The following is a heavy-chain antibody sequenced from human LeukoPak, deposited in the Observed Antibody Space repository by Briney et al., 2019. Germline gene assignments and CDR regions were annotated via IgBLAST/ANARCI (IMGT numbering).Heavy chain of an antibody. CDR2: INHSGST. D-gene: IGHD5-18*01. CDR3: ARAPTWIQLWFTDYYYGMDV. Sequence: PSETLSLTCAVYGGSFSGYYWSWIRQPPGKGLEWIGEINHSGSTNYNPSLKSRVTISVDTSKNQFSLKLSSVTAADTAVYYCARAPTWIQLWFTDYYYGMDVWGQGTTVTVSS. J-gene: IGHJ6*02. CDR1: GGSFSGYY. V-gene: IGHV4-34*01.